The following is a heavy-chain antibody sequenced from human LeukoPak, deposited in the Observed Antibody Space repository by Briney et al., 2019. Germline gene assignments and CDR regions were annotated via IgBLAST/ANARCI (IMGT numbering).Heavy chain of an antibody. CDR1: GFTFSSYA. D-gene: IGHD3-22*01. V-gene: IGHV3-23*01. CDR3: AKSITMIVVVTHYFDY. CDR2: ISGSGGST. Sequence: GGSLRLSCAASGFTFSSYAMSWVRQAPGKGLKWVSAISGSGGSTYYADSVKGRFTISRDNSKNTLYLQMNSLRAEDTAVYYCAKSITMIVVVTHYFDYWGQGTLVTVSS. J-gene: IGHJ4*02.